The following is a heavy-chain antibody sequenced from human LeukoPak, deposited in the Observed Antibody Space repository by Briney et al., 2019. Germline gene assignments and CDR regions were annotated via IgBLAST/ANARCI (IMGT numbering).Heavy chain of an antibody. Sequence: GGSLRLSCAASGFTISSDALTWVRLAPGKGLECVSGISGSNTYYAESVKGRFTISGDDSNNMLYLQMNSLRAEDTAVYYCAKRRSRNTGPFDYWGQGTLVTVSP. V-gene: IGHV3-23*01. J-gene: IGHJ4*02. D-gene: IGHD5-18*01. CDR1: GFTISSDA. CDR2: ISGSNT. CDR3: AKRRSRNTGPFDY.